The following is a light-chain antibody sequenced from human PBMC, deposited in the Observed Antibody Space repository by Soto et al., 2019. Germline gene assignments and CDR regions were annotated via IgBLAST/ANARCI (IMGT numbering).Light chain of an antibody. Sequence: EIVMTQSPATLSVSPGERATLFCRASQSVSNNLAWYQQKPGQAPRLVIYGASTRGAGIPARFSGRGSGTEFTLTISSLQSEDFAVYYCQQYEIWYTFGQGTKLEMK. CDR3: QQYEIWYT. V-gene: IGKV3-15*01. J-gene: IGKJ2*01. CDR1: QSVSNN. CDR2: GAS.